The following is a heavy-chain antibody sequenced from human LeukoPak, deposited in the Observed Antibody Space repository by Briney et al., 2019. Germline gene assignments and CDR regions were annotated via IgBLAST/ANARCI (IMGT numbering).Heavy chain of an antibody. CDR1: GFTFSSYG. CDR2: ISYDGNNK. D-gene: IGHD5/OR15-5a*01. Sequence: GRSLRLSCAASGFTFSSYGMYWVRQAPGKGLEWVAVISYDGNNKYYVDSVKGRFTISRDNSKNSLYLQMNSLRAEDTAVYYCVRAVSVSSYYFDCWGQGTLVTVSS. V-gene: IGHV3-30*03. J-gene: IGHJ4*02. CDR3: VRAVSVSSYYFDC.